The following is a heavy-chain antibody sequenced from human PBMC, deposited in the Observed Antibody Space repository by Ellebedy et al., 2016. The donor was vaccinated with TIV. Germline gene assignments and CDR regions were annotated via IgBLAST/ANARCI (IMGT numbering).Heavy chain of an antibody. V-gene: IGHV6-1*01. Sequence: MPSETLSLTCDISGDSVSSNSAAWNWIRQSPSRGLEWPGRTYYRSKWYNHYAASVKSRITINPDTSKNQFSLQLKSVTPEDTAVYYCARDNIGSGWPLDYWGQGTLVTVSS. D-gene: IGHD6-19*01. CDR1: GDSVSSNSAA. CDR3: ARDNIGSGWPLDY. CDR2: TYYRSKWYN. J-gene: IGHJ4*02.